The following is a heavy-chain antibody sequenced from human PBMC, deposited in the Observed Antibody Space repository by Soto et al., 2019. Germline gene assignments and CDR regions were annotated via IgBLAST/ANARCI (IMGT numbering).Heavy chain of an antibody. D-gene: IGHD7-27*01. CDR2: INSDGSST. CDR1: GFTFSSYW. CDR3: ASPRLGIKDYYYMVV. V-gene: IGHV3-74*01. Sequence: GGSLRLSCAASGFTFSSYWMHWVRQAPGKGLVWVSRINSDGSSTSYADSVKGLFTISRDNAKNTLYLQMNSQRAEDTAVYYCASPRLGIKDYYYMVVWGKGTTVTVSS. J-gene: IGHJ6*03.